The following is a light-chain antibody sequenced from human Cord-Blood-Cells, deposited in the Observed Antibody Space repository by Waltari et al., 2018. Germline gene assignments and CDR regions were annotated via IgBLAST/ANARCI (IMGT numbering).Light chain of an antibody. Sequence: SYVLTQPPSVSVAPGKTARITCGGNNIGSKSVHWYQQKPGQAPVLVIYYDSDRPSGIPERFSGSNSGNTATLTISRVEAGDEADSYCQVWDSSSDHPVVFGGGTKLTVL. CDR3: QVWDSSSDHPVV. CDR1: NIGSKS. V-gene: IGLV3-21*04. CDR2: YDS. J-gene: IGLJ2*01.